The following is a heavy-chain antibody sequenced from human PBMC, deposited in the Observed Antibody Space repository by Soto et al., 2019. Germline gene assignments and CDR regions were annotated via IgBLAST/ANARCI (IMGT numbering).Heavy chain of an antibody. J-gene: IGHJ4*02. D-gene: IGHD2-15*01. CDR3: ARERGYCSGGSCPVDY. V-gene: IGHV4-39*01. CDR2: IYYSGST. CDR1: GGSISSSSYY. Sequence: QLQLQESGPGLVKPSETLSLTCTVSGGSISSSSYYWGWIRQPPGKGLEWIGSIYYSGSTYYNPSLKIRVTISVDTSKNQFSLKLSSVTAADTAVYYCARERGYCSGGSCPVDYWGQGTLVTVSS.